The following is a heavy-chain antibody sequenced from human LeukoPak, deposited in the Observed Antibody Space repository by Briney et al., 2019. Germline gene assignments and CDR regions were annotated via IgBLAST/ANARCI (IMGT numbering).Heavy chain of an antibody. CDR2: ISSSGSSI. D-gene: IGHD1-26*01. V-gene: IGHV3-48*03. CDR1: GFTFSSYE. Sequence: GGSLRLSCAASGFTFSSYEMNWVRQAPGKGLEWVSYISSSGSSIYYADSVKGRFTISRDNAKNSLYLQMNSLRAEDTAVYYCARVLYSGSQLGDYWGQGTLVTVSS. CDR3: ARVLYSGSQLGDY. J-gene: IGHJ4*02.